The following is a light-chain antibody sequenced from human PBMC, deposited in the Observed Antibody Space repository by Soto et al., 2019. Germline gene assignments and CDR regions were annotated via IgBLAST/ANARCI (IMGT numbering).Light chain of an antibody. CDR2: DAS. CDR3: QQRTNWLT. Sequence: EIVLTQSPATLSLSPGERVTLSCRASQTVSTYLAWYQQKPGQAPRLLIYDASDRATGIPARFSGSGGTDFTLTISSLEPEDFAVYYCQQRTNWLTFGPGTKVDIK. V-gene: IGKV3-11*01. J-gene: IGKJ3*01. CDR1: QTVSTY.